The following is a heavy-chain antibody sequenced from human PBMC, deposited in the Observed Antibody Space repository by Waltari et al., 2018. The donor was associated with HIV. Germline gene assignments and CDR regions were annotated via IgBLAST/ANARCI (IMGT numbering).Heavy chain of an antibody. D-gene: IGHD3-22*01. Sequence: EVQLVETGGGLIQPGGSPRLSCAASGFTVSSTSLTGVRPPPWRGLEWVSVIYSGGSTYYADSVKGRFTISRDNSKNTLYLQMNSLRAEDTAVYYCARGPEYYDSSGPLDYWGQGTLVTVSS. CDR1: GFTVSSTS. CDR3: ARGPEYYDSSGPLDY. J-gene: IGHJ4*02. CDR2: IYSGGST. V-gene: IGHV3-53*02.